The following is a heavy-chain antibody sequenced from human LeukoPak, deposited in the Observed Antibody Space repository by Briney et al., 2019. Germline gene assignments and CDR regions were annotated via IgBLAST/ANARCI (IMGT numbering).Heavy chain of an antibody. D-gene: IGHD3-22*01. CDR3: AKGDISMIPD. V-gene: IGHV3-30*02. Sequence: PGGSLRLSCAASGFTFSSYGMHWVRQAPGKGLEWVAFIRYDGSNKYYADSVKGRFTISRDNSKNTLSLQMDTLRAEDTAVYYCAKGDISMIPDWGQGTLVTVSS. CDR2: IRYDGSNK. CDR1: GFTFSSYG. J-gene: IGHJ4*02.